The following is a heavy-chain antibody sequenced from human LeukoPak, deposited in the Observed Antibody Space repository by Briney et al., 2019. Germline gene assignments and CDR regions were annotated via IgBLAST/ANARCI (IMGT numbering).Heavy chain of an antibody. CDR3: VRYGSGNTEFDY. Sequence: SETLSLTCSVSGGSISSFYWSWLRQPPGQGLEWIGYIFHTGSASYNPSLRSRVTMSVQTSKNQFSLTLSSVRTRDTPVYYCVRYGSGNTEFDYWGQGTLVTVSS. D-gene: IGHD3-10*01. CDR1: GGSISSFY. V-gene: IGHV4-59*01. CDR2: IFHTGSA. J-gene: IGHJ4*02.